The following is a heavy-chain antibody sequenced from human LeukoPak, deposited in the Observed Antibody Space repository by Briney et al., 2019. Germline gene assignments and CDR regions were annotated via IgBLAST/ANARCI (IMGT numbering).Heavy chain of an antibody. CDR2: ISSSSTSI. V-gene: IGHV3-48*01. CDR3: AREWGAADGHNWFDP. J-gene: IGHJ5*02. Sequence: QPGGSLRLSCAASGFTFSTYSMNWVRQAPGKGLEWVSYISSSSTSIYFADSVKGRFTISRDNAKDSLYLQMNSLRAEDTAVYYCAREWGAADGHNWFDPWGQGTLVTVTS. CDR1: GFTFSTYS. D-gene: IGHD6-13*01.